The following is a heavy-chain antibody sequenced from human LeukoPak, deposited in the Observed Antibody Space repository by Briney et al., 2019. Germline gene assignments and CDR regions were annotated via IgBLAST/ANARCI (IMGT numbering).Heavy chain of an antibody. V-gene: IGHV4-59*08. CDR1: GGSISSYY. D-gene: IGHD3-10*01. Sequence: AETVSLTCTVPGGSISSYYWSWIRQPPRKGLEWIGYIYYSGSTNYNPSIKSRVTISVDTSKNQFSLKLSSVTAADTAVYYCARLNGSGSYFDYWGQGTLVTVSS. J-gene: IGHJ4*02. CDR2: IYYSGST. CDR3: ARLNGSGSYFDY.